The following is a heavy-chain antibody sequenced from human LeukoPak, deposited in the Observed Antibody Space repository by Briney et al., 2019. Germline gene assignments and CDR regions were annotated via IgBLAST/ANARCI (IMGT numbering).Heavy chain of an antibody. CDR3: AKARGSSTSLFFDH. V-gene: IGHV3-23*01. J-gene: IGHJ4*02. Sequence: GGSLRLSCAASGFTFSSYAMSWVRQAPGKGLEWVSAISGSGGSTYYADSVKGRFTISRDNSKNTLYLQMNSLRADDTAVYYCAKARGSSTSLFFDHWGQGTPVTVSS. CDR1: GFTFSSYA. D-gene: IGHD2-2*01. CDR2: ISGSGGST.